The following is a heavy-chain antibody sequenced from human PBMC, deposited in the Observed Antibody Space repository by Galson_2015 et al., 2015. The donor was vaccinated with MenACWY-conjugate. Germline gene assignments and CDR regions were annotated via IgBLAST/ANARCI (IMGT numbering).Heavy chain of an antibody. V-gene: IGHV3-20*04. CDR1: GFTFDDYG. CDR3: ARDSGSPSTPVTAGGYYSSSYGMDV. D-gene: IGHD4-17*01. J-gene: IGHJ6*02. CDR2: INWNGGST. Sequence: LRLSCAASGFTFDDYGLSWVRQAPGKGLEWVSGINWNGGSTGYADSVKGRFTISRDNAKNSLYLQMNSLRAEDTALYYCARDSGSPSTPVTAGGYYSSSYGMDVGAKGPRSPSP.